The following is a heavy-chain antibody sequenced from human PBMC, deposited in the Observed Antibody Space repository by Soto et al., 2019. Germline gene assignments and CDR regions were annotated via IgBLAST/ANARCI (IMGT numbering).Heavy chain of an antibody. D-gene: IGHD6-13*01. CDR1: GFTFSSYA. Sequence: PGGSLRLSCAASGFTFSSYAMSSVRQAPGTGLEWVSAISASGGSPYYADSVKGRFTISRDNSKNTLYLQMNSLRAEDTGVYYCAKGKRVAADGAGYWGQGALVTVCS. V-gene: IGHV3-23*01. J-gene: IGHJ4*02. CDR2: ISASGGSP. CDR3: AKGKRVAADGAGY.